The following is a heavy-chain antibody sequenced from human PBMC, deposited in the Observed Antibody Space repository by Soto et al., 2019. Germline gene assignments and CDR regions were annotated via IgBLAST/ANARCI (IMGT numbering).Heavy chain of an antibody. CDR2: ISAYNGST. CDR1: GYTFTSYG. J-gene: IGHJ6*02. D-gene: IGHD3-10*01. CDR3: ARTMVRGVIKMDYYYYGMDV. Sequence: GASVKVSCKASGYTFTSYGISWVRQAPGQGLEWMGWISAYNGSTSYAQKFQGRVTMTRDTSTSTVYMELSSLRSEDTAVYYCARTMVRGVIKMDYYYYGMDVWGQGTTVTVSS. V-gene: IGHV1-18*01.